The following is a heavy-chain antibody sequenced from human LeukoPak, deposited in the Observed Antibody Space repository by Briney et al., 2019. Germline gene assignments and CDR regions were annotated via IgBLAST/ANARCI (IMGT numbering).Heavy chain of an antibody. Sequence: GGSLRLSCAASGFTFSSNWMTWVRQAPGKGLEWVANIKQDGSEKYYVDSVKGRFTISRDNAKNSLYLQMNSLRAEDTAVYYCARERVDTADDWGQGTLVTVSS. V-gene: IGHV3-7*01. CDR1: GFTFSSNW. CDR3: ARERVDTADD. D-gene: IGHD5-18*01. J-gene: IGHJ4*02. CDR2: IKQDGSEK.